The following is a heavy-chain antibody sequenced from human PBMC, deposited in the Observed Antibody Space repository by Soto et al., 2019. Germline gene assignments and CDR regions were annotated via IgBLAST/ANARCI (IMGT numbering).Heavy chain of an antibody. D-gene: IGHD2-15*01. CDR2: IIPIFGTA. J-gene: IGHJ3*02. CDR3: ATAMWCCSGGSCSHDAFDI. Sequence: QVQLVQSGAEVKKPGSSVKVSCKASGGTFSSYAISWVRQAPGQGLEWMGGIIPIFGTANYAQKFQGRVKITADEATRTAYMVLSSLRSEDTAVYYCATAMWCCSGGSCSHDAFDIWGQGTMVTVSS. CDR1: GGTFSSYA. V-gene: IGHV1-69*12.